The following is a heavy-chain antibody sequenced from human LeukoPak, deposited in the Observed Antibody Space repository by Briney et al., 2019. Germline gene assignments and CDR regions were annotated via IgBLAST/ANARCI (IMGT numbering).Heavy chain of an antibody. CDR2: ISYDGSNK. Sequence: GGSLRLSCAASGFTFSSYAMHWVRQAPGKGLEWVAVISYDGSNKYYADSVKGRFTISRDNSKNTLYLQMNSLGAEDTAVYYCARGPSPLDWLSYYYYYGMDVWGQGTTVTVSS. CDR3: ARGPSPLDWLSYYYYYGMDV. J-gene: IGHJ6*02. CDR1: GFTFSSYA. D-gene: IGHD3-9*01. V-gene: IGHV3-30*04.